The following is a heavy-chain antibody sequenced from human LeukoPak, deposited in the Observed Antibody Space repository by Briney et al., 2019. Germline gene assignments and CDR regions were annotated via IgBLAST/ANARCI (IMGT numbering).Heavy chain of an antibody. J-gene: IGHJ4*02. CDR2: LSGGGGST. CDR3: AKGGYYDNIDY. V-gene: IGHV3-23*01. Sequence: GGSLRLSCAASGFTFSDYAMSWVRQAPGKGLEWVSTLSGGGGSTYYADSVKGRFTISRDNSKNTLYLQMNSLRAEDTAVYCCAKGGYYDNIDYWGQGTLVTVSS. CDR1: GFTFSDYA. D-gene: IGHD3-22*01.